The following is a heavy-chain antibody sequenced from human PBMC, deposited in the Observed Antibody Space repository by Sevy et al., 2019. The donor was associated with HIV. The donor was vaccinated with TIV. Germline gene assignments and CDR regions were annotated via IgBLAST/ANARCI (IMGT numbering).Heavy chain of an antibody. CDR2: ISHDGINE. V-gene: IGHV3-30*03. J-gene: IGHJ4*02. D-gene: IGHD6-19*01. Sequence: GGSLRLSCTGSGFSFSYYGIHWVRQAPGKGLDWVALISHDGINEYYADSVKGRFTISRDNSRNTVYLEMNSLRPEDTAMYYCARDQGPIAVPGTYFDYWGQGTLVTVSS. CDR3: ARDQGPIAVPGTYFDY. CDR1: GFSFSYYG.